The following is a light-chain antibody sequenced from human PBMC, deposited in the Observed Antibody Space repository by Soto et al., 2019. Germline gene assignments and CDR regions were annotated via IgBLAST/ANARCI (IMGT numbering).Light chain of an antibody. CDR2: DVS. V-gene: IGLV2-14*01. CDR3: CSYTTSNTRQIV. J-gene: IGLJ1*01. CDR1: SGTVGGYNY. Sequence: QSALTQPASGSGSPGRWITIPGPETSGTVGGYNYVSWYQQHPGKAPKFMIYDVSNRPSGVSNRFSGSKSGNTASLTISGLQAEDEADYYCCSYTTSNTRQIVFGTGTKLTVL.